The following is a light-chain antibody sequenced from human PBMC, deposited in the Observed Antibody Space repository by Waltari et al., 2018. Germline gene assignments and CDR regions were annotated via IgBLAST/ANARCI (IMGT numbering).Light chain of an antibody. CDR2: DFS. J-gene: IGLJ2*01. CDR1: SSDVGGYNY. V-gene: IGLV2-14*01. CDR3: SSYTSSSTLV. Sequence: QSALTQPGSVSGSPGQSITISCTGTSSDVGGYNYVSWFQQPPGKAPKLMIYDFSERPAGVSNRFSGSKSGNTASLSISGLQAEDEADYYCSSYTSSSTLVFGGGTKLTVL.